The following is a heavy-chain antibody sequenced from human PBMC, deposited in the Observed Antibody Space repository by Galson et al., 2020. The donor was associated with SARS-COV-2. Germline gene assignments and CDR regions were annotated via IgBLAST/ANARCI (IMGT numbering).Heavy chain of an antibody. Sequence: SQTLSLTCAISGDSVSSNSAAWNWIRQSPSSGLEWLGRTYYRSQWSTDYAVSVKSRITINPDTSKNQFSLQLNSVTPEDTAIYYCAGRVAGAGSLHIWCQGTRGSVSS. J-gene: IGHJ3*02. CDR1: GDSVSSNSAA. CDR2: TYYRSQWST. V-gene: IGHV6-1*01. D-gene: IGHD6-13*01. CDR3: AGRVAGAGSLHI.